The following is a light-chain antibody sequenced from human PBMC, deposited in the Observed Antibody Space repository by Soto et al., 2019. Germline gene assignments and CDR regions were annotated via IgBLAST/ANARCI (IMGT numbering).Light chain of an antibody. Sequence: EIVLTQSPATLSLSPGERATLSCGASQSVSSDFLAWYQQKPGLAPRLLIFDASIRATGIPDRFSGSGSGTDFTLTISRLEPEDFAVYYCHQYGTSPPQTFGQGTKVEIK. J-gene: IGKJ1*01. CDR2: DAS. CDR1: QSVSSDF. CDR3: HQYGTSPPQT. V-gene: IGKV3D-20*01.